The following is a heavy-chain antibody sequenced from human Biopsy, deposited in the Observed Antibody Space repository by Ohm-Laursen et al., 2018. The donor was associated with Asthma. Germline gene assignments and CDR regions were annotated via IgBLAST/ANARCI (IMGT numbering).Heavy chain of an antibody. V-gene: IGHV4-34*01. D-gene: IGHD3-3*01. CDR2: SDHRGNT. CDR1: GLSSSAYY. CDR3: ARGPEWSGLDI. Sequence: SETLSLTCSMSGLSSSAYYWTWLRPTPGKGLEWIGASDHRGNTNTNATLKSRVTISKAKSANEFSLKMKFVTAADTAIYYCARGPEWSGLDIWGQGTTVTVSS. J-gene: IGHJ6*02.